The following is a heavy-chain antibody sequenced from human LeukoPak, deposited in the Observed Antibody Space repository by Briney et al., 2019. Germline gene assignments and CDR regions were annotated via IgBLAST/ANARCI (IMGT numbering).Heavy chain of an antibody. CDR3: ARASHDYGDYDGTGPLNWFDP. D-gene: IGHD4-17*01. CDR2: IYHSGST. J-gene: IGHJ5*02. V-gene: IGHV4-30-2*01. Sequence: SETLSLTCAVSGGSISSGGYSWSWIRQPPGKGLEWIGYIYHSGSTYYNPSLKSRVTISVDRSKNQFSLKLSSVTAADTAVYYCARASHDYGDYDGTGPLNWFDPWGQGTLVTVSS. CDR1: GGSISSGGYS.